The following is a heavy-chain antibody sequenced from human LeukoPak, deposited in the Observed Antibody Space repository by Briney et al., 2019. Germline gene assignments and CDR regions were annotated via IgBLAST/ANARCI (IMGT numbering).Heavy chain of an antibody. D-gene: IGHD2-15*01. J-gene: IGHJ3*02. CDR2: ISPNGKST. CDR3: ARVGDIDAFDI. Sequence: AGGSLRLSCAASGFTFSGYSMHWVRQAPGKGLEYVSAISPNGKSTFYANSVRRRFSISRDNSKNTLYLQMGSLRAEDMAVYYCARVGDIDAFDIWGQGTMVTVSS. CDR1: GFTFSGYS. V-gene: IGHV3-64*01.